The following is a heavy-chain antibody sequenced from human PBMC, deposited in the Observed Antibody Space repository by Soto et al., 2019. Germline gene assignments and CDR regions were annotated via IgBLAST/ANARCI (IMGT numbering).Heavy chain of an antibody. J-gene: IGHJ4*02. V-gene: IGHV4-59*01. Sequence: PEKLCLTYTVSGGSISSYYWSWIRQPPGKGLEWIGYIYYSGSTNYNPSLKSRVTISVDTSKNQFSLKLSSVTAADTAVYYCACYSCGGDCYVFDFCGQGSLV. D-gene: IGHD2-21*02. CDR2: IYYSGST. CDR1: GGSISSYY. CDR3: ACYSCGGDCYVFDF.